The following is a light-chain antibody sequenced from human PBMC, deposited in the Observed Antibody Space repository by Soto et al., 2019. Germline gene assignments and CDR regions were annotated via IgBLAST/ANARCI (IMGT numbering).Light chain of an antibody. V-gene: IGKV3-11*01. Sequence: EIVLIQSPATLSLSPGERATLSCRASQSVSSNLVWYQQNPGQAPRLLIFDASKRATGIPVRFSGSGSGTDFTLTISSLEPEDFTVYYRQQHSDWPLTFGGGTRVEIK. CDR3: QQHSDWPLT. CDR2: DAS. J-gene: IGKJ4*01. CDR1: QSVSSN.